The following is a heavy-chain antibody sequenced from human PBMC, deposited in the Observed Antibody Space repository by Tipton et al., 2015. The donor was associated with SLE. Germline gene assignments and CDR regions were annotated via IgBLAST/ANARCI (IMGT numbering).Heavy chain of an antibody. CDR3: ARNTMVSASDY. Sequence: GSLRLSCAASGFTFSKYWMHWVRQAPGKGLVWVSRITSEGSGADYADSVKGRFTISRDNAKNTLYLQMNSLRAEDTAMYYCARNTMVSASDYWGQGTLVTVSS. CDR1: GFTFSKYW. CDR2: ITSEGSGA. D-gene: IGHD2-8*01. V-gene: IGHV3-74*01. J-gene: IGHJ4*02.